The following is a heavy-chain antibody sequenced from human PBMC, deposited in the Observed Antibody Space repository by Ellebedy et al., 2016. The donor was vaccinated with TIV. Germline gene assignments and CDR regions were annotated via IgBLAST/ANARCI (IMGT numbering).Heavy chain of an antibody. D-gene: IGHD3-22*01. CDR2: IYYSGST. Sequence: MPGGSLRLSCTVSGGSISSYYWGWIRQPPGKGLEWIGSIYYSGSTYYNPSLKSRVTISVDTSKNQFSLKLSSVTAADTAVYYCARLSYYYDSSGYYSSGAFDIWGQGTMVTVSS. V-gene: IGHV4-39*07. CDR1: GGSISSYY. CDR3: ARLSYYYDSSGYYSSGAFDI. J-gene: IGHJ3*02.